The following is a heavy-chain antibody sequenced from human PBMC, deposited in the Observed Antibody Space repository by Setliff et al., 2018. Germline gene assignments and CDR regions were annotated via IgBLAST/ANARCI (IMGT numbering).Heavy chain of an antibody. CDR3: ARRLRESHAFHI. D-gene: IGHD2-15*01. Sequence: KPSETLSLTCTVSGGSISSDDNYWSWIRLPPGKGLEWIGYIHNSGTAYYNPSLRSRLTISVDTSKNQFSLKLNSVTAADTAVYYCARRLRESHAFHIWGQGTLVTVSS. J-gene: IGHJ3*02. V-gene: IGHV4-30-4*08. CDR2: IHNSGTA. CDR1: GGSISSDDNY.